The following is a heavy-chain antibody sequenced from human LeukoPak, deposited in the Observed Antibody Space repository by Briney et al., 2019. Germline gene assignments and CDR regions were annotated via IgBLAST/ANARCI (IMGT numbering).Heavy chain of an antibody. CDR1: GGSISSYY. J-gene: IGHJ4*02. V-gene: IGHV4-59*01. D-gene: IGHD2-15*01. CDR2: IYYSGST. Sequence: SETLSPTCTVSGGSISSYYWSWVRQPPGKGLEWIGYIYYSGSTNYTPSLKSRVTISVDTSKNQFSLTLSSVTAADAAVYYCARAAYCSGGSCYGGVHDYWGQGTLVTVSS. CDR3: ARAAYCSGGSCYGGVHDY.